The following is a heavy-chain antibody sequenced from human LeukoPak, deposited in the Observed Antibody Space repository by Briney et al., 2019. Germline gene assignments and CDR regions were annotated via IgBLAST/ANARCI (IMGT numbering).Heavy chain of an antibody. CDR1: GGSISGFY. CDR2: MYDSGSI. D-gene: IGHD3-16*02. V-gene: IGHV4-59*01. CDR3: ARGRCQGFVY. J-gene: IGHJ4*02. Sequence: SETLSLTCTVSGGSISGFYWSWIRQPPGRGLEWIGYMYDSGSINYNPSLKSRVTISADTSKSQFSLRLSSVTAADTAVYYCARGRCQGFVYCGQGTLVTVSS.